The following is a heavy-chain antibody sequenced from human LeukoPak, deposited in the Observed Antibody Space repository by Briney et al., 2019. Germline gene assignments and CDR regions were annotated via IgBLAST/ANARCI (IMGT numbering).Heavy chain of an antibody. D-gene: IGHD3-10*01. V-gene: IGHV3-66*01. CDR3: ARVDYGSGTYFDL. J-gene: IGHJ4*02. CDR1: GFTVNNDY. CDR2: IYSGGDT. Sequence: GGSLRLSCAASGFTVNNDYMSWVRQAPGKGLEWVSIIYSGGDTNYADSVKGRLTISRDNSKNTLFLQMNSLRADDTAVYYCARVDYGSGTYFDLWGQGTLVTVSS.